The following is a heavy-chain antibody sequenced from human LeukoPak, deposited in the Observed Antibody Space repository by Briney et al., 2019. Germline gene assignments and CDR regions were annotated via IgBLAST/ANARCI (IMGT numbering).Heavy chain of an antibody. V-gene: IGHV3-23*01. D-gene: IGHD4-17*01. CDR2: SSARGCST. Sequence: GGSLRLSCAASGFTFTTSAISWVRQAPGKGRGWVSASSARGCSTYYADTVKGRFTISRDNSKNTLYLQMNSLRAEDTAVYYCAKDQAGGDTVTLFDYWGQGTLVTVSS. J-gene: IGHJ4*02. CDR3: AKDQAGGDTVTLFDY. CDR1: GFTFTTSA.